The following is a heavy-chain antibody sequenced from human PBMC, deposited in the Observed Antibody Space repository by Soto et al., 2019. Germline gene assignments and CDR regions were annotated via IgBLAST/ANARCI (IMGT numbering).Heavy chain of an antibody. CDR3: ARFVGGAGSYYDGQNYNYYNGMDV. D-gene: IGHD3-10*01. Sequence: ASVKVSCKASGGPYNSFAISWVRQAPGQGLEWIGGIIPVSGTATYAQKFKGRVTITAEESTSTAYMELSSLTSEDTAVYYCARFVGGAGSYYDGQNYNYYNGMDVWGQGTTVTVSS. CDR2: IIPVSGTA. J-gene: IGHJ6*02. CDR1: GGPYNSFA. V-gene: IGHV1-69*13.